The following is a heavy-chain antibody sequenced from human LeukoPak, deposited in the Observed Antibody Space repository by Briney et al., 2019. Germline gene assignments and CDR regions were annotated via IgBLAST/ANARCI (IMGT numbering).Heavy chain of an antibody. CDR3: VRYAGGSYAFHI. D-gene: IGHD1-26*01. CDR2: ISGSGGST. V-gene: IGHV3-23*01. Sequence: PGGSLRLSCAASGFTFSSHAMSWVRQAPGKGLEWVSAISGSGGSTYYADSVKGRFTVSRDNAKNSLYLQMNSLRAEDTAVYYCVRYAGGSYAFHIWGQGTMVTVSS. CDR1: GFTFSSHA. J-gene: IGHJ3*02.